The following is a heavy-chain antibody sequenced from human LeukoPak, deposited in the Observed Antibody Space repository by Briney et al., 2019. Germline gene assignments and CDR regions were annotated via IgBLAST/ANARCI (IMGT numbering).Heavy chain of an antibody. V-gene: IGHV4-30-4*01. J-gene: IGHJ6*02. Sequence: SQTLSLTCTVSGGSISSGDYYWSWIRQPPGKGLEWIGYIYYSGSTYYNPSLKSRVTISVDTSKNQFSLKLSSVTAADTAVCYCRGSYIRASRDYGMDVWGQGTTVTVSS. CDR2: IYYSGST. D-gene: IGHD2-2*01. CDR1: GGSISSGDYY. CDR3: RGSYIRASRDYGMDV.